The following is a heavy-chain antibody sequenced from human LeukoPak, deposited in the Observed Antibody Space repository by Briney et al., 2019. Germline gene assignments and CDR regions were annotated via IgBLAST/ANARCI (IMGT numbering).Heavy chain of an antibody. D-gene: IGHD3-3*02. CDR2: IIPIFGTT. J-gene: IGHJ4*02. V-gene: IGHV1-69*05. CDR3: ARVLGGSHYFDY. CDR1: RCTFSSYA. Sequence: GASVKVSSQASRCTFSSYAISWVRQAPGQGLEWMGGIIPIFGTTNYAQNFQGRVTITTDESTSTAYMELSSLRSEDTAIYYCARVLGGSHYFDYWGQGTLVTVSS.